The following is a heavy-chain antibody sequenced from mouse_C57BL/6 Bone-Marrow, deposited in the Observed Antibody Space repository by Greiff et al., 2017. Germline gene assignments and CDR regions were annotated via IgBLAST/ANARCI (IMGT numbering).Heavy chain of an antibody. CDR2: IYPRSGNT. V-gene: IGHV1-81*01. J-gene: IGHJ3*01. CDR1: GYTFTSYG. CDR3: ARWVGPGRVAY. D-gene: IGHD1-1*01. Sequence: VQLQQSGAELARPGASVKLSCKASGYTFTSYGISWVKQRTGQGLEWIGKIYPRSGNTYYNEKFKGKATLTADKSSSTAYMELRSLTSEDSAVYFCARWVGPGRVAYWGQGTLVTVAA.